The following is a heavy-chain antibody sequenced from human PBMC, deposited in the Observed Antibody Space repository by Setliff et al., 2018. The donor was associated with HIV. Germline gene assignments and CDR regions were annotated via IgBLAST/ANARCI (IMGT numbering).Heavy chain of an antibody. CDR3: AGNPSNFWLSRTEV. D-gene: IGHD3-3*01. Sequence: GGSLRLSCAASGFTFSNYWMSWVRQAPGKGLEWVANIKQDGSDKYYVDSVKGRFTISRDNAKNSLYLQMNSLRAEDTAVYYCAGNPSNFWLSRTEVWGKGATVTVSS. V-gene: IGHV3-7*01. CDR2: IKQDGSDK. CDR1: GFTFSNYW. J-gene: IGHJ6*04.